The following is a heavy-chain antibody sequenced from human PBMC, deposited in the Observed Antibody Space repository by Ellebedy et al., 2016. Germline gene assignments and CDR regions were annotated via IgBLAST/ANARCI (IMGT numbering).Heavy chain of an antibody. V-gene: IGHV1-24*01. J-gene: IGHJ5*02. CDR1: GYTLTELS. D-gene: IGHD3-10*01. CDR2: FDPEDGET. CDR3: ATVGPGGRNWDWFDP. Sequence: ASVKVSCKVSGYTLTELSMHWVRQAPGKGLEWMGGFDPEDGETIYAQKFQGRVTMTEDTSTDTAYMELSSLRSEDTAVYYCATVGPGGRNWDWFDPWGQGTLVTVSS.